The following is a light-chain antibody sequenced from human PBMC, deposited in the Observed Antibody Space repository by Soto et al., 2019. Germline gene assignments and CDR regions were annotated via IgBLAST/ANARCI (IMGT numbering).Light chain of an antibody. Sequence: DIQMTQSPSSLSASVGDRVTITCQASQDITANLNWYQQKPGQAPKLLIFDASNLETGVSSRFSGSGSGTDFTFTISSLQPDDIATYYCLQYDVLPYTFGPGTKLEIK. CDR2: DAS. J-gene: IGKJ2*01. CDR1: QDITAN. CDR3: LQYDVLPYT. V-gene: IGKV1-33*01.